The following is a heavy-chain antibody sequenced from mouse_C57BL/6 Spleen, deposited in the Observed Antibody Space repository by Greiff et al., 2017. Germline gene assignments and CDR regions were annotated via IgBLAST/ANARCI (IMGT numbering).Heavy chain of an antibody. D-gene: IGHD3-2*02. V-gene: IGHV1-42*01. J-gene: IGHJ2*01. Sequence: VQLKESGPELVKPGASVKISCKASGYSFTGYYMNWVKQSPEKSLEWIGEINPSTGGTTYNQKFKAKATLTVDKSSSTAYMQLKSLTSEDSAVYYCARGGSSGYSHYFDYWGQGTTLTVSS. CDR3: ARGGSSGYSHYFDY. CDR2: INPSTGGT. CDR1: GYSFTGYY.